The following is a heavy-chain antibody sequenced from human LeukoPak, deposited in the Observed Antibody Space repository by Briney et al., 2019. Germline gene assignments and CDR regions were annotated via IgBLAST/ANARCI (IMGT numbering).Heavy chain of an antibody. V-gene: IGHV3-7*03. Sequence: SGGSLRLSCAVSGFSFSYSWMSWVRQAPGKGLEWVATINPDGRNEYYLDSMRGRFTISRDNAKNSLYLQLDSLKTEDTAVYYCTTDPYYDILTGYSNYWGQGTLVTVSS. CDR1: GFSFSYSW. CDR2: INPDGRNE. D-gene: IGHD3-9*01. J-gene: IGHJ4*02. CDR3: TTDPYYDILTGYSNY.